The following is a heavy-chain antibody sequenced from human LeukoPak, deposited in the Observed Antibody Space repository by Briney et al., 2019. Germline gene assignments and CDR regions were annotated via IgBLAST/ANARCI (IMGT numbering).Heavy chain of an antibody. CDR3: AREGSSSWFDY. J-gene: IGHJ4*02. Sequence: SETLSLTCTVSGGSISSYYWSWIRQPPGEGLEWIGYIYYSGSTNYNPSLKSRVTISVDTSKNQFSLKLSSVTAADTAVYYCAREGSSSWFDYWGQGTLVTVSS. CDR2: IYYSGST. V-gene: IGHV4-59*01. CDR1: GGSISSYY. D-gene: IGHD6-13*01.